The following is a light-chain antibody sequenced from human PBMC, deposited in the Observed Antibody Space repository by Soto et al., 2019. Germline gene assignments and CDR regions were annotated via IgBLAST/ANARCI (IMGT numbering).Light chain of an antibody. J-gene: IGLJ2*01. CDR2: DVS. CDR1: SSDVGGYNY. V-gene: IGLV2-11*01. Sequence: QSALTQPRSVSGSPGQSVTISCTGTSSDVGGYNYVSWYQQHPGKAPKGMIYDVSERPSGVPDRFSGSKSGNTASLTISGLQPEDEADYYCCSNAGSYEVFGGGTKLTVL. CDR3: CSNAGSYEV.